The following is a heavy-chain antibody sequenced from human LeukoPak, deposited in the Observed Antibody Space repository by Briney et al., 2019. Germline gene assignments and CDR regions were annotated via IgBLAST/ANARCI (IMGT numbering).Heavy chain of an antibody. V-gene: IGHV4-39*01. CDR3: QSRFLEWLLDY. D-gene: IGHD3-3*01. Sequence: PSETLSLTCTVSGGSISSNNYFWGWIRQPPGTGLEWIGSIYDSGSTYYNPSLKSRVTISVDTSKNQFSLKLNSVTAADTAMYYCQSRFLEWLLDYWAREPWSPSPQ. CDR1: GGSISSNNYF. CDR2: IYDSGST. J-gene: IGHJ4*02.